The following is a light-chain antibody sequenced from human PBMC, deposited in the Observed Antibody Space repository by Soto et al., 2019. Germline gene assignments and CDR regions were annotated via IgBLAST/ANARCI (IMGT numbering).Light chain of an antibody. Sequence: DIQMTQSPSSLSASVGDRVTITCRASQSISTYLNWYQQKAGLAPKLLIYAASSLQSGVPSRFSGSGSGTDFTLTISSLQPEDFATYYCQQTYSTPPTFGQGTKEQIK. V-gene: IGKV1-39*01. CDR2: AAS. CDR1: QSISTY. J-gene: IGKJ1*01. CDR3: QQTYSTPPT.